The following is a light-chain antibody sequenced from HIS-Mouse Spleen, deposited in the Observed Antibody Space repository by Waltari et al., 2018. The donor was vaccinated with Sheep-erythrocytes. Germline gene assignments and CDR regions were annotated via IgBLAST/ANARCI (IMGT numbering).Light chain of an antibody. CDR3: SSYAGSNNWV. Sequence: QSALTQPPSASGSPGQSVTISCTGTSSDVGGYNYVSWYQQHPGKAPKLMIYEVSNRPSGVPDLFAGSKSGNTASLTVSGVQAEDEADYYCSSYAGSNNWVFGGGTKLTVL. J-gene: IGLJ3*02. CDR2: EVS. V-gene: IGLV2-8*01. CDR1: SSDVGGYNY.